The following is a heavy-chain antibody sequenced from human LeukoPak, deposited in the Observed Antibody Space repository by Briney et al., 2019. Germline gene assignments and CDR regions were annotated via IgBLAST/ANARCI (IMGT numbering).Heavy chain of an antibody. D-gene: IGHD6-19*01. Sequence: SETLSLTCAVSGGSFSGYYWSWIRQPPGQGLEWIGEINHSGSTNYNPSLKSRVTISVDTSKNQFSLKLSSVTAAETAVYYCARDESIAVAGTHMDVWGKGTRVTVSS. V-gene: IGHV4-34*01. J-gene: IGHJ6*03. CDR3: ARDESIAVAGTHMDV. CDR1: GGSFSGYY. CDR2: INHSGST.